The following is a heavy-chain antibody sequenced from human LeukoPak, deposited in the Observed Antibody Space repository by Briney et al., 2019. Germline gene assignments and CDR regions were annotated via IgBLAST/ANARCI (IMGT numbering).Heavy chain of an antibody. V-gene: IGHV3-66*01. J-gene: IGHJ3*02. CDR1: GFTVSSNY. Sequence: GGSLRLSCAASGFTVSSNYMSWVRQAPGKGLEWVSVIYSGGSTYYADSVKGRFTISRDNSKNTLYLQMNSLRAEDTAVYYCARDLPQTNEESDAFDIWGQGTMVTVSS. D-gene: IGHD1-1*01. CDR2: IYSGGST. CDR3: ARDLPQTNEESDAFDI.